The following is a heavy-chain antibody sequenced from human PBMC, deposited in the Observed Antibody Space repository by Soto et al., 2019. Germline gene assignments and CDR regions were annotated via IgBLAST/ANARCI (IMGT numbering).Heavy chain of an antibody. Sequence: PGGSLRLSCAAGGFTFNNYALSWDRQAQGKGLEWVLTITNMDSRTYYLGSVQGRFTISRDNSERTLYLQMNSLRAEDTAIYYCARRTPGTTLTFYAMDVWCQGTSVTVSS. CDR2: ITNMDSRT. CDR3: ARRTPGTTLTFYAMDV. D-gene: IGHD1-7*01. V-gene: IGHV3-23*05. J-gene: IGHJ6*02. CDR1: GFTFNNYA.